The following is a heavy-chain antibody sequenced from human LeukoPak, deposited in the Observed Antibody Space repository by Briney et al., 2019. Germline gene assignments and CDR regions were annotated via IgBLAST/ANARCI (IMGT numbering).Heavy chain of an antibody. V-gene: IGHV3-30*03. CDR1: GFTFSSYG. Sequence: GGSLRLSCAASGFTFSSYGMHWVRQAPGKGLEWVAVISYDGSNKYYADSVKGRFTISRDNSKNMLYLQMNSLRAEDTAVYYCAITRRTMSAFDIWGQGTMVTVSS. D-gene: IGHD3-22*01. CDR3: AITRRTMSAFDI. CDR2: ISYDGSNK. J-gene: IGHJ3*02.